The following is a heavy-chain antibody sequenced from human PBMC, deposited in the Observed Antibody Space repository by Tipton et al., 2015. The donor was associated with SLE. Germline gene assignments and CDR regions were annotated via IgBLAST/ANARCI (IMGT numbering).Heavy chain of an antibody. V-gene: IGHV3-48*03. J-gene: IGHJ4*02. CDR2: ISTSGGTI. Sequence: VQSGGSLRLSCAASGFTFRNYEMNWVRQAPGKGLEWVSYISTSGGTIHYADSVKGRFTISRDNAKNSLYLQMNSLRDDDTAVYYCARWGGGYTPDYWGQGTLVTVSS. CDR1: GFTFRNYE. CDR3: ARWGGGYTPDY. D-gene: IGHD3-16*02.